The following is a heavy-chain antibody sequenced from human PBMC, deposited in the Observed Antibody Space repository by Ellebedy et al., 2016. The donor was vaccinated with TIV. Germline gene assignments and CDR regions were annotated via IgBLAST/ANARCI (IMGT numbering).Heavy chain of an antibody. V-gene: IGHV3-NL1*01. D-gene: IGHD3-3*01. Sequence: GGSLRLXCAASGFTFRNYGMHWVRQAPGKGLEWVSVIYSGGSTYYADSVKGRFTISRDNSKNTLYLQMYSLGAGDTAVYYCANYDFWSQPGLSHWGQGTLVTVSS. CDR2: IYSGGST. CDR3: ANYDFWSQPGLSH. J-gene: IGHJ4*02. CDR1: GFTFRNYG.